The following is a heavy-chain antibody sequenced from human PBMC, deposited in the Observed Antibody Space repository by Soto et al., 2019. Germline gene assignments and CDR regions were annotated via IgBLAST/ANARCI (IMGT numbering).Heavy chain of an antibody. Sequence: SETLSLTCAVYGGSFSGYYWSWIRQPPGKGLEWIGEINHSGSTNYNPSLKSRVTISVDTSKNQFSLKLSSVTAADTAVYYCARGGPGGYYYARYWGQGTLVT. CDR1: GGSFSGYY. D-gene: IGHD3-22*01. CDR2: INHSGST. V-gene: IGHV4-34*01. CDR3: ARGGPGGYYYARY. J-gene: IGHJ4*02.